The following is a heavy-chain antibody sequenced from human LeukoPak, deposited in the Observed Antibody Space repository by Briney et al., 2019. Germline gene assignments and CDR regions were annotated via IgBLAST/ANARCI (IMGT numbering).Heavy chain of an antibody. CDR2: IYHSGST. V-gene: IGHV4-30-2*01. CDR3: ARVRGLGYYDSSGYLDY. D-gene: IGHD3-22*01. Sequence: SETLSLTCAVSGGSLSSGGCSWSWIRQPPGRGLEWIGYIYHSGSTYYNPSLKSRVTISVDRSKNQFSLKLSSVTAADTAVYYCARVRGLGYYDSSGYLDYWGQGTLVTVSS. CDR1: GGSLSSGGCS. J-gene: IGHJ4*02.